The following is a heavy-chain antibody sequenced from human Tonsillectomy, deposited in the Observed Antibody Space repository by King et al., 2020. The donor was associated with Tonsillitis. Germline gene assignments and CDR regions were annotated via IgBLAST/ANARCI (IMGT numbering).Heavy chain of an antibody. CDR1: GGSISSYY. CDR3: ARALHCSSTSCYFYYYMDV. D-gene: IGHD2-2*01. J-gene: IGHJ6*03. V-gene: IGHV4-59*01. CDR2: IYYSGST. Sequence: QLQESGPGLVKPSETLSLTCTVSGGSISSYYWSWIRQPPGKGLEWIGYIYYSGSTNYNPSLKSRVTISVDTSKNQFSLKLSSVTPADTAVYYCARALHCSSTSCYFYYYMDVWGKGTTVTVSS.